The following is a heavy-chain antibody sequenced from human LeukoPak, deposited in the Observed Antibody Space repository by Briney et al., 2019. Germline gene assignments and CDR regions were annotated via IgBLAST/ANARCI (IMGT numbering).Heavy chain of an antibody. CDR3: VRKFATGD. D-gene: IGHD1-14*01. V-gene: IGHV3-74*01. J-gene: IGHJ4*02. CDR2: VKSDGTAT. CDR1: GFTFSSHL. Sequence: PGGSLRLSCAASGFTFSSHLMHWVRQAQGTGLVWVSSVKSDGTATNYADSVKGRFTISRDNAKNTLYLQMNGLRVEDTAVYYCVRKFATGDWGQGTLVTVSS.